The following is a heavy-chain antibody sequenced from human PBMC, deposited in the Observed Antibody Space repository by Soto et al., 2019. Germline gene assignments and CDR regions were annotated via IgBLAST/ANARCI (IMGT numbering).Heavy chain of an antibody. CDR3: AMLNSGSYSYHGMDF. V-gene: IGHV3-23*01. D-gene: IGHD1-26*01. CDR2: ISGSGGNT. Sequence: EVQLLESGGDLVQPGGSLRLSCAASGFTFSSYAMNWVRQAPGKGLEWVSAISGSGGNTFYADSVKGRFTISRDNSKNTLFLQMHSLRAEDTAIYYCAMLNSGSYSYHGMDFWGQGTRVTVSS. J-gene: IGHJ6*02. CDR1: GFTFSSYA.